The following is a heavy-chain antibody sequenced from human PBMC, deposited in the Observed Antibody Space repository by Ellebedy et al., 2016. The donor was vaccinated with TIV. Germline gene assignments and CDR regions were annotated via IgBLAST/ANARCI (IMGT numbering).Heavy chain of an antibody. CDR2: ISYDGSNK. J-gene: IGHJ4*02. Sequence: PGGSLRLSCTVSGFTFSSYAMHWVRLAPGKGLEWVTLISYDGSNKYNADFVKGRFTISRDNSKNTVYLQMNSLRAEDTAVYYCATSAVGHSYGYYFDYWGQGTLVTVSA. D-gene: IGHD5-18*01. CDR3: ATSAVGHSYGYYFDY. CDR1: GFTFSSYA. V-gene: IGHV3-30*04.